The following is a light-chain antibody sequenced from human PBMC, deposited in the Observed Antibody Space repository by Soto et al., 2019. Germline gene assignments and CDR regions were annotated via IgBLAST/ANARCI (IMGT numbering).Light chain of an antibody. CDR1: SSDVGGYNY. CDR3: TSPTPGSLEV. CDR2: KVS. J-gene: IGLJ1*01. Sequence: QSALTQPATVSGSPGQSITISCTGTSSDVGGYNYVSWYQQYPGRAPKLLIYKVSNRPSGISNRFSGSKSSNTASLTISGLQDDDEADYFCTSPTPGSLEVFGCGTKLTVL. V-gene: IGLV2-14*01.